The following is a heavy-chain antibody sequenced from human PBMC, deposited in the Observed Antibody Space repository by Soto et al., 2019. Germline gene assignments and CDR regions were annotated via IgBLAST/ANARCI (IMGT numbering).Heavy chain of an antibody. D-gene: IGHD4-17*01. CDR3: ARAFDDSGAQFDY. Sequence: SETLSLTCAVSGGSISSSNWWSWVRQPPGKGLEWIGEIYHSGSTNYNPSLKSRVTISVDKSKNQFSLKLSSVTAADTAVYYCARAFDDSGAQFDYWGQGTLVTVS. J-gene: IGHJ4*02. V-gene: IGHV4-4*02. CDR1: GGSISSSNW. CDR2: IYHSGST.